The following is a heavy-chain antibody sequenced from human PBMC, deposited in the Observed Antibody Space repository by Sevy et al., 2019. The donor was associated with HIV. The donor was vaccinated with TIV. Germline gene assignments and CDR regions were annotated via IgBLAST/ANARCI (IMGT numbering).Heavy chain of an antibody. Sequence: GGSLRLSCAGSGFTFSDAAIHWVRQASGKGLEWLGRIRGKANNYATAYAASVKDRFSISRNDLKDTAYLQMNSPRTEDAAMYYCSIYYDIRAFDSWGQGTQVTVSS. J-gene: IGHJ4*02. CDR1: GFTFSDAA. CDR2: IRGKANNYAT. V-gene: IGHV3-73*01. CDR3: SIYYDIRAFDS. D-gene: IGHD3-22*01.